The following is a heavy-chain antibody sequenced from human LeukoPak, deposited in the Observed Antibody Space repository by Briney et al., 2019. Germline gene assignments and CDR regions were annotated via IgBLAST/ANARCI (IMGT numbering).Heavy chain of an antibody. CDR1: GGSFSGYY. CDR3: ARVRVTIYYYYYYMDV. CDR2: INHSGST. V-gene: IGHV4-34*01. J-gene: IGHJ6*03. Sequence: SETLSLTCAVYGGSFSGYYWSWIRQPPGKGLEWIGEINHSGSTNYNPSLKSRVTISVDTSKNQFSLKLSSVTAADTAVYYCARVRVTIYYYYYYMDVWGKGTTVTVSS. D-gene: IGHD3-10*01.